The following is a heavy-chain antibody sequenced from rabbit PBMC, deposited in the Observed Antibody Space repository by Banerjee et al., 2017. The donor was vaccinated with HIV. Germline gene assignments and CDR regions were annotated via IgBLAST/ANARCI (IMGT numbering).Heavy chain of an antibody. V-gene: IGHV1S40*01. Sequence: QSLEESGGDLVKPGASLTLTCTASGFSFSSSYWICWVRQAPGKGLEWIACIYAGSSGSTYYASWAKGRFTISKTSSTTVTLQVTSLTAADTATYFCARGSDLWGQGTLVTVS. CDR1: GFSFSSSYW. CDR2: IYAGSSGST. J-gene: IGHJ3*01. CDR3: ARGSDL. D-gene: IGHD2-1*01.